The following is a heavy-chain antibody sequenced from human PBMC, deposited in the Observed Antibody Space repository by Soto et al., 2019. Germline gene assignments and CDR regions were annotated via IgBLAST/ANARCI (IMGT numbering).Heavy chain of an antibody. D-gene: IGHD2-15*01. CDR1: GYTFADYG. Sequence: QAQLVQSGAEVKKPGASVKVSCQAGGYTFADYGISWVRQAPGQGLEWMGWIGPYNGNTNYAQNLQDRVTMTTDTSTNTDYMELRSLRSDDTALYYCARCYCSVGSCYTCWHFDLWGRGTLFTVSS. V-gene: IGHV1-18*01. CDR2: IGPYNGNT. J-gene: IGHJ2*01. CDR3: ARCYCSVGSCYTCWHFDL.